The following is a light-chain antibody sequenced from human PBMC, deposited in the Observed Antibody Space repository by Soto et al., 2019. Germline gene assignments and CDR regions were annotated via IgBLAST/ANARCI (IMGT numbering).Light chain of an antibody. Sequence: DIQMTQFPSSLSAFVGDRVTITCRASQGINNSLAWFQQKPGKAPKSLIYGASNLQNGVPSEFSGSGSGTDFTLTISSLQPADFATYSCPQCNTYPYTFGLETKLEIK. CDR2: GAS. J-gene: IGKJ2*01. CDR1: QGINNS. CDR3: PQCNTYPYT. V-gene: IGKV1-16*02.